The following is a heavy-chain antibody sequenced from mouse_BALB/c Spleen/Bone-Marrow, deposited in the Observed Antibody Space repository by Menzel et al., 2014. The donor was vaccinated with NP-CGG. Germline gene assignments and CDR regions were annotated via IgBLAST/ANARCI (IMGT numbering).Heavy chain of an antibody. J-gene: IGHJ4*01. CDR3: ARPPYYYGSSYDAMGY. CDR2: INPSTGYT. D-gene: IGHD1-1*01. Sequence: QVHVKQSGAELAKPGASVKMSCKASGYTFTSYWMHWVKQRPGQGLEWIGYINPSTGYTEYNQKFKDKATLTADKSSSTAYMQLSSLTSEDSAVYYCARPPYYYGSSYDAMGYWGQGTSVTVSS. V-gene: IGHV1-7*01. CDR1: GYTFTSYW.